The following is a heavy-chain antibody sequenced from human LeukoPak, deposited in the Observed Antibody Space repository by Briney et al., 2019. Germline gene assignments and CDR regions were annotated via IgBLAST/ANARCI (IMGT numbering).Heavy chain of an antibody. J-gene: IGHJ3*02. CDR1: GGSISSYY. CDR3: ARAPFYGTNSRGAFEI. CDR2: ISYSGST. Sequence: PSETLSLTCAVSGGSISSYYWSWMRQPPGKGLEWIGYISYSGSTYSNPSLKSRLTISVDTSKNYFSLKLSSVTAADTAVYYCARAPFYGTNSRGAFEIWGQGTMVTVSS. D-gene: IGHD4-23*01. V-gene: IGHV4-59*01.